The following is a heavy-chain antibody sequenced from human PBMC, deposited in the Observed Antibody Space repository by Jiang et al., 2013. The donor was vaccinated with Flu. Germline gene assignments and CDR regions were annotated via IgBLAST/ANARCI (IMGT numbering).Heavy chain of an antibody. CDR1: GFTFSGSA. Sequence: VQLLESGGGFVQPGGSLKLSCAASGFTFSGSAIHWVRQASGKGLEWVGHIRSKANNYATAYAASLKGRFTISRDDSKDTAYLQINGLKTEDTAVYYCSRQGDWNDYYRFDYWGQGTLVTVS. CDR3: SRQGDWNDYYRFDY. V-gene: IGHV3-73*01. CDR2: IRSKANNYAT. J-gene: IGHJ4*02. D-gene: IGHD3-3*01.